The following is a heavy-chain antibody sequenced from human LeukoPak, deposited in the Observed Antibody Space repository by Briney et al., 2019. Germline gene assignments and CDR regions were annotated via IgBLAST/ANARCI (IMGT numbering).Heavy chain of an antibody. V-gene: IGHV1-2*02. CDR3: ARDDEAGSYYDY. D-gene: IGHD1-26*01. CDR2: INPNSGGT. J-gene: IGHJ4*02. CDR1: GYTFTGYY. Sequence: ASVKVSCKASGYTFTGYYMHWVRQAPGQGLEWMGWINPNSGGTNYAQKFQGRVTMTRDTSISTAYMELSRLRSDDTAVYYCARDDEAGSYYDYWGQGTLVTVSS.